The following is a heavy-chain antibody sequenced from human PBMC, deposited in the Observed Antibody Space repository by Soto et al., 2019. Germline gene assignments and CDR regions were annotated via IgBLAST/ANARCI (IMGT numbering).Heavy chain of an antibody. J-gene: IGHJ5*02. CDR1: GGSIRSYY. CDR2: INHVGGT. V-gene: IGHV4-34*01. CDR3: VRIRYQLPSSVLWLDP. D-gene: IGHD3-16*01. Sequence: SETRSLTCTVSGGSIRSYYGSWIRQPPGKGLEWIGEINHVGGTNYNPSLKSRVTMSVDTSQNQFSLRLISVTAADTAMYFCVRIRYQLPSSVLWLDPWGQGTPVTVSS.